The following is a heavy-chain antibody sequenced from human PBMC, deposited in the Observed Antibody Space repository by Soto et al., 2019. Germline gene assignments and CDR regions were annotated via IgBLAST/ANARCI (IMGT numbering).Heavy chain of an antibody. D-gene: IGHD6-13*01. CDR3: ARPMSIAAAGYFDY. CDR1: GGSFSGYY. CDR2: INHSGST. V-gene: IGHV4-34*01. Sequence: SETLSLTCAVYGGSFSGYYWSWIRQPPGKGLEWIGEINHSGSTNYNPSLKSRVTISVDTSKNQFSLKLSSVTAADTAVYYCARPMSIAAAGYFDYWGQGTLVTVSS. J-gene: IGHJ4*02.